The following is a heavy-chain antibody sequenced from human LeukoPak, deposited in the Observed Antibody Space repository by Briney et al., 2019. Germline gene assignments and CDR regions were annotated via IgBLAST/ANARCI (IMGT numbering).Heavy chain of an antibody. D-gene: IGHD5-24*01. J-gene: IGHJ5*02. CDR1: GFTFSSYA. CDR3: AGASDPWLQLT. V-gene: IGHV3-23*01. CDR2: ISGSGGST. Sequence: GGSLRLSCAASGFTFSSYAMSWVRQAPGKGLEWVSAISGSGGSTYYADSVKGRFTISRDNSKNTLYLQMNSLRAEDTAVYYCAGASDPWLQLTWGQGTLVTVSS.